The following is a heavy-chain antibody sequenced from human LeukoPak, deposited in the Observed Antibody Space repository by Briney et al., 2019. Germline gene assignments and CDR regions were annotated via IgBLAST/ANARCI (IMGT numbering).Heavy chain of an antibody. D-gene: IGHD2-8*02. CDR1: GFTVSSNY. CDR3: ARDSPYGTAGY. Sequence: GGSLRLSCAASGFTVSSNYMNWVRQAPGKGLEWVSSISSSSSYIYYADSVKGRFTISRDNTKNSLYLQMNSLRAEDTAVYYCARDSPYGTAGYWGQGTLVTVSS. J-gene: IGHJ4*02. CDR2: ISSSSSYI. V-gene: IGHV3-21*01.